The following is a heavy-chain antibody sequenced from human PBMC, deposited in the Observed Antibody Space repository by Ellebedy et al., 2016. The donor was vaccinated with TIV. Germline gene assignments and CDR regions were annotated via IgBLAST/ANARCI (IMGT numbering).Heavy chain of an antibody. CDR3: ARVRFGDTAEDY. D-gene: IGHD2-21*01. CDR1: GFTFSSYD. J-gene: IGHJ4*03. V-gene: IGHV3-13*01. CDR2: IGTAGDT. Sequence: GGSLRLSCAASGFTFSSYDMHWVRQGTGKGLEWVSAIGTAGDTYYPGSVKGRFTISRENAKNSFDLQITSLRAEDTAVYYCARVRFGDTAEDYWGQGTLVTVSS.